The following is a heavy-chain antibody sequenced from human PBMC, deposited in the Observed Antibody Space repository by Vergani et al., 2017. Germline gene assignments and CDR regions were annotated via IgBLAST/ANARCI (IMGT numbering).Heavy chain of an antibody. CDR2: IYPGDSDT. D-gene: IGHD2-2*01. Sequence: EVQLVQSGAEVKKPGESLKISCKGSGYSFTSYWIGWVRQMPGKGLEWMGIIYPGDSDTSYSPSFQGQVTISADKSISTAYLQWSSLKASDTAMYYCARSAIGYCSSTSCSGGAFDIWGQGTMVTVSS. CDR1: GYSFTSYW. J-gene: IGHJ3*02. CDR3: ARSAIGYCSSTSCSGGAFDI. V-gene: IGHV5-51*01.